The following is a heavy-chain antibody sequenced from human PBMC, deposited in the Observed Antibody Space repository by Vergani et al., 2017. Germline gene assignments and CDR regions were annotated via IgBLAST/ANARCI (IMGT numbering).Heavy chain of an antibody. Sequence: VQLVESGGGVVQPGRSLRLSCAASGFTFGDHGIHWVRRAPGKGLEWVSGISGSGATPYYADSVKGRFIISRDNSKNTLHLQMNSLRADDTAVYYCTKGSRGYTGYFFDYWGQGTLATVSS. CDR3: TKGSRGYTGYFFDY. CDR2: ISGSGATP. D-gene: IGHD5-12*01. CDR1: GFTFGDHG. J-gene: IGHJ4*02. V-gene: IGHV3-23*04.